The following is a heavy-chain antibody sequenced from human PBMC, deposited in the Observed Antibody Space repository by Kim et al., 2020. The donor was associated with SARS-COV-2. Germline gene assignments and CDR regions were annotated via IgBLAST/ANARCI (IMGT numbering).Heavy chain of an antibody. CDR3: ARDGSGSYYNEYYFDY. D-gene: IGHD3-10*01. CDR1: GYSISSGYY. CDR2: IYHSGST. Sequence: SETLSLTCTVSGYSISSGYYWGWIRQPPGKGLEWIGSIYHSGSTYYNPSLKSRVTISVDTSKNQFSLKLSSETAADTAVYYCARDGSGSYYNEYYFDYWGQGTLVTVSS. V-gene: IGHV4-38-2*02. J-gene: IGHJ4*02.